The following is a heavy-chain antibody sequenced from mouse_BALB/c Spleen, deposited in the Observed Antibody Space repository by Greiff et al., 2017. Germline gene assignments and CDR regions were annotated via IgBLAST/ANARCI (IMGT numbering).Heavy chain of an antibody. CDR2: INPGSGGT. J-gene: IGHJ2*01. CDR3: ARYGNYAYFDY. CDR1: GYAFTNSL. D-gene: IGHD2-1*01. V-gene: IGHV1-54*01. Sequence: QVQLQQSGAELVRPGTSVKVSCKASGYAFTNSLIEWVKQRPGQGLEWIGVINPGSGGTNYNEKFKGKATLTADKSSSTAYMQLSSLTSDDSAVYFCARYGNYAYFDYWGQGTTRTVSS.